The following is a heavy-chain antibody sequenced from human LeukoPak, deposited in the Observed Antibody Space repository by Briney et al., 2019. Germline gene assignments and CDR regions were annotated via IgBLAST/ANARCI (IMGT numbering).Heavy chain of an antibody. Sequence: SETLSLTCAVYGGSFSGYYWSWIRQPPGKGLEWIGEINHSGSTNYNPSLKSRVTISVDTSKNQFSLKLSSVTAADTAVYYCARDFTSTEDAFDIWGQGTMVTVS. CDR2: INHSGST. D-gene: IGHD2-2*01. V-gene: IGHV4-34*01. CDR1: GGSFSGYY. J-gene: IGHJ3*02. CDR3: ARDFTSTEDAFDI.